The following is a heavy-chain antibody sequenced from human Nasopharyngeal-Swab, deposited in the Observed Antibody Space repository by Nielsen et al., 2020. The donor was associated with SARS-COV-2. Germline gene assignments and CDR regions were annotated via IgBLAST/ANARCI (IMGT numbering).Heavy chain of an antibody. CDR1: GFTFRDHA. J-gene: IGHJ4*02. Sequence: GESLKISCEASGFTFRDHAMTWVRQAPGKGLEWVSVIYSGGSTYYADSVKGRFTISRDNSKNTLYLQMNSLRADDTAVYYCATPRGFSGYDYGYWGQGNLVTVSS. CDR3: ATPRGFSGYDYGY. CDR2: IYSGGST. D-gene: IGHD5-12*01. V-gene: IGHV3-66*04.